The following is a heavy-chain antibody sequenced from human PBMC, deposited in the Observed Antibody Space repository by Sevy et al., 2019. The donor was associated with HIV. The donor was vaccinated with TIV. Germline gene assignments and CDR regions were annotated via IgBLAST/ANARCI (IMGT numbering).Heavy chain of an antibody. Sequence: GGSLRLSCAASGFTFSKYSMSWVRQPPGKGLEWVSTLSFGCGEINYAHSVKGRFTISRDNSKSSVYLQMNNLRPEDXXXXXXXXXXXTKPHDYWGQGTLVTVSS. CDR1: GFTFSKYS. D-gene: IGHD2-8*01. V-gene: IGHV3-23*01. CDR2: LSFGCGEI. CDR3: XXXXXTKPHDY. J-gene: IGHJ4*02.